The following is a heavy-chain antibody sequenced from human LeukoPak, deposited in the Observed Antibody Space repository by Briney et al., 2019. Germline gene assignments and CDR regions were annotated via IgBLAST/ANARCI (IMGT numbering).Heavy chain of an antibody. CDR2: IRNKAASYTT. J-gene: IGHJ4*02. CDR3: ARETRDVSDY. D-gene: IGHD3-16*01. CDR1: GFTFGDHY. V-gene: IGHV3-72*01. Sequence: GGSLRLSCAASGFTFGDHYLAWVRQAPGKGLEWVGLIRNKAASYTTEYAASVKGRFTISRDNAKNSLYLQMNSLRAEDTAVYYCARETRDVSDYWGQGTLVTVSS.